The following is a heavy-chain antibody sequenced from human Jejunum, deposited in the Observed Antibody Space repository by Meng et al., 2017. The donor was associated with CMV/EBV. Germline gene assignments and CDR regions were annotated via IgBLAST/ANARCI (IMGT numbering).Heavy chain of an antibody. CDR3: VRGVGTINFNY. CDR1: GGFFTSGSYY. J-gene: IGHJ4*02. Sequence: QLQLQESGAGLVKPSQTLSLTCTVSGGFFTSGSYYGTWVRQPAGKGLEWIGLISGSGSTKYNPSLKSRVTMSVDTSRNQFSLNLNSVTAADTAVYYCVRGVGTINFNYWGQGTLVTVSS. CDR2: ISGSGST. D-gene: IGHD5-12*01. V-gene: IGHV4-61*02.